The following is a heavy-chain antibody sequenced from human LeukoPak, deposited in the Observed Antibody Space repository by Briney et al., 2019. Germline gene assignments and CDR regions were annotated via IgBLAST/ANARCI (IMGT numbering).Heavy chain of an antibody. J-gene: IGHJ3*02. CDR3: ARGSAVRTRDDAFDI. D-gene: IGHD1-14*01. CDR1: GFTFSDYY. CDR2: ISSSGSTI. Sequence: NHGGSLRLSCAASGFTFSDYYMSWIRQAPGKGLEWVSYISSSGSTIYYADSVKGRFTISRDNAKNSLYLQMNSLRAEDTAVCYCARGSAVRTRDDAFDIWGQGTMVTVSS. V-gene: IGHV3-11*04.